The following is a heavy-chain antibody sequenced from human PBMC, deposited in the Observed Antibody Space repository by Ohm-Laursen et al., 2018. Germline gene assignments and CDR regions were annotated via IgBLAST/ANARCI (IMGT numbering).Heavy chain of an antibody. J-gene: IGHJ4*02. CDR2: ISSSSSYI. Sequence: SLRLSCSASGFTFDDYAMHWVRQAPGKGLEWVSSISSSSSYIYYADSVKGRFTISRDNAKNSLYLQMNSLRAEDTAVYYCARGYLDSSIGNWGQGTLVTVSS. CDR3: ARGYLDSSIGN. CDR1: GFTFDDYA. D-gene: IGHD3-3*02. V-gene: IGHV3-21*01.